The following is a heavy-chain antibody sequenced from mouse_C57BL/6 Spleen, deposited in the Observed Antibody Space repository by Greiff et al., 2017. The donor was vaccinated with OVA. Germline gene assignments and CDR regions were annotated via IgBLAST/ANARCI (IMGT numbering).Heavy chain of an antibody. J-gene: IGHJ1*03. CDR1: GFSLTSYG. V-gene: IGHV2-2*01. CDR3: ARKRDHGYFDV. Sequence: QVQLQQSGPGLVQPSQSLSITCTVSGFSLTSYGVHWVRQSPGKGLEWLGVIWRGGSTDYNAAFISRLSISKDNSKSQVFFKMNSLQADDTAIYYCARKRDHGYFDVWGTGTTVTVSS. CDR2: IWRGGST. D-gene: IGHD3-3*01.